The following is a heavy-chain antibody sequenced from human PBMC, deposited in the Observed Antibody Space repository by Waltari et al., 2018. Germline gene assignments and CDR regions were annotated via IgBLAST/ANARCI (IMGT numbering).Heavy chain of an antibody. Sequence: QVQLQQSGPGPVKPSQTLSLTCAISGDRVPSNSAVWNWIRQAPSRGIEWLGMTYYRSKWFYDYAVSVKSRITINPDTSKNQFSLQLNSVTPEDTAIYYCTGGRERFDYWGQGTLVTVSS. CDR3: TGGRERFDY. J-gene: IGHJ4*02. CDR1: GDRVPSNSAV. V-gene: IGHV6-1*01. CDR2: TYYRSKWFY.